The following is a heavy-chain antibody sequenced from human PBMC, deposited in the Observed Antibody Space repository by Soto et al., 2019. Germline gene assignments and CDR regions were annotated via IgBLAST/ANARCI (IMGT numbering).Heavy chain of an antibody. CDR2: ISHGGTT. D-gene: IGHD3-22*01. CDR1: DGSISTSNW. V-gene: IGHV4-4*02. CDR3: ARRDFYGSSGYYGY. Sequence: PSETLSLTCAVSDGSISTSNWWTWVRQPPGKGLEWIGEISHGGTTNSNPSLKSRVTMSVDKSKNQFSLNLTSVTAADTAIYYCARRDFYGSSGYYGYWGQGILVTVSS. J-gene: IGHJ4*02.